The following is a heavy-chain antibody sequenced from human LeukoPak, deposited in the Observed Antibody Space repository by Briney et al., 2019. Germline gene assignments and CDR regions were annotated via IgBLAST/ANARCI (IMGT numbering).Heavy chain of an antibody. CDR3: ARGVGSTAHPFDY. D-gene: IGHD5-18*01. V-gene: IGHV1-8*03. CDR2: MNPNSGNT. Sequence: ASVKVSCKASGYTFTSYGISWVRQAPGQGLEWMGWMNPNSGNTGYAQKFQGRVTITRNTSISTAYMELSSLRSEDTAVYYCARGVGSTAHPFDYWGQGTLVTVSS. J-gene: IGHJ4*02. CDR1: GYTFTSYG.